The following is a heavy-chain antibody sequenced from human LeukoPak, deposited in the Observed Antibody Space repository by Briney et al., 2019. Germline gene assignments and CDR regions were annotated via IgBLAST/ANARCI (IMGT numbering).Heavy chain of an antibody. CDR2: IYPGDSDT. CDR3: ARQRIAAAPPDY. D-gene: IGHD6-13*01. J-gene: IGHJ4*02. V-gene: IGHV5-51*01. CDR1: GSTFTSYW. Sequence: HGESLKFSFQRSGSTFTSYWISGAPQLPGKGLEWMGIIYPGDSDTRYSPSFQGQVTISADKSISTAYLQWSSLKASDTAMYYCARQRIAAAPPDYWGQGTLVTVSS.